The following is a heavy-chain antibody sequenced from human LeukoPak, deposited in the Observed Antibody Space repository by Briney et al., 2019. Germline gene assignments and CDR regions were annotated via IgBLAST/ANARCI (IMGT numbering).Heavy chain of an antibody. D-gene: IGHD6-6*01. CDR3: AREDGVS. Sequence: GGSLRLSCAASGFTFSNYWMSWVRQAPGKGLEWVANIKQDGSEKYYVNSVKGRFTISRDNAKNSLYLQMNSLRAEDTALYHCAREDGVSWGQGTLVTVSS. J-gene: IGHJ5*02. V-gene: IGHV3-7*03. CDR1: GFTFSNYW. CDR2: IKQDGSEK.